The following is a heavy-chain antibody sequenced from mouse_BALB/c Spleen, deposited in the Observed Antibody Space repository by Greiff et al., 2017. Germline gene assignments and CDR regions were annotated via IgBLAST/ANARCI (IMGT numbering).Heavy chain of an antibody. Sequence: VNVVESGPGLVAPSQSLSITCTVSGFSLTSYGVHWVRQPPGKGLEWLGVIWAGGSTNYNSALMSRLSISKDNSKSQVFLKMNSLQTDDTAMYYCAREITSATYWYFDVWGAGTTVTVSS. V-gene: IGHV2-9*02. CDR2: IWAGGST. CDR3: AREITSATYWYFDV. D-gene: IGHD1-2*01. J-gene: IGHJ1*01. CDR1: GFSLTSYG.